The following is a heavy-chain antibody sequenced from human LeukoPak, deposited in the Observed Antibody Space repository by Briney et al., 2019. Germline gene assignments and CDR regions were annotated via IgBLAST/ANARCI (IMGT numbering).Heavy chain of an antibody. Sequence: ASVKVSCKASGYTFTGYYMHWVRQAPGQGLEWMGWINPNSGGTNYAQKFQGRVTMTRDTSISTAYMELSRLRSDDTAVYYCARDALKGTPTDYWDQGTLVTVSP. V-gene: IGHV1-2*02. CDR2: INPNSGGT. CDR1: GYTFTGYY. CDR3: ARDALKGTPTDY. D-gene: IGHD1-1*01. J-gene: IGHJ4*02.